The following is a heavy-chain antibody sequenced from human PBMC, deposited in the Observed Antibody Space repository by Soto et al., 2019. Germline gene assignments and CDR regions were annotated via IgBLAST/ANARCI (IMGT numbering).Heavy chain of an antibody. Sequence: ASVKVSCKASGYTFTDNYIHWARQAPGHGLEWMGWINPNTGGTNYAQKFQGRVTVTRDTSITTAYVELSRLRSDDTAVYYCARDFSSSADGFDYWGQGTLVTVS. V-gene: IGHV1-2*02. CDR2: INPNTGGT. CDR1: GYTFTDNY. D-gene: IGHD6-6*01. CDR3: ARDFSSSADGFDY. J-gene: IGHJ4*02.